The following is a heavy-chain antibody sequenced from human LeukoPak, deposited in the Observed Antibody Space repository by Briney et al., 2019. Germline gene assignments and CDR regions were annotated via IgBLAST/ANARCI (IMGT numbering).Heavy chain of an antibody. Sequence: PRRSPRLSCAVSGFTFSSFGMQWVRQAPGKGLEWVALISYDGSNKHYADSVKGRFTISRDNSKNTLYLQMNGLRPEDTAVYYCAKDGAGSWFGEATWGQGTLVTVSS. CDR3: AKDGAGSWFGEAT. CDR2: ISYDGSNK. V-gene: IGHV3-30*18. CDR1: GFTFSSFG. D-gene: IGHD6-13*01. J-gene: IGHJ5*02.